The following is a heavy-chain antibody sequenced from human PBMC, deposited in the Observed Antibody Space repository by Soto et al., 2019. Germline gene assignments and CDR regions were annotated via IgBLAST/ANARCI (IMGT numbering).Heavy chain of an antibody. Sequence: GASVKVSCKASGYTFTSYAMHWVRQAPGQRLEWMGWINAGNGNTKYSQKFQGRVTITRDTSASTAYMELSSLRSEDTAVYYCARNDFWSGYYLRENWFDPWGQGTLVTVSS. CDR3: ARNDFWSGYYLRENWFDP. CDR2: INAGNGNT. D-gene: IGHD3-3*01. V-gene: IGHV1-3*01. J-gene: IGHJ5*02. CDR1: GYTFTSYA.